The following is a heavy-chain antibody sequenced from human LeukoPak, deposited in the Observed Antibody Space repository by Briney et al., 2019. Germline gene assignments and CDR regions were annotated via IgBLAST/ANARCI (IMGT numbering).Heavy chain of an antibody. V-gene: IGHV3-66*02. CDR1: GFTVSSNY. CDR3: ARASYYYDSSGTVNYLDY. D-gene: IGHD3-22*01. CDR2: IYSGGST. J-gene: IGHJ4*02. Sequence: PGGSLRLSCTASGFTVSSNYMSWVRQAPAKGLEWVSVIYSGGSTYCADSVKGRFTISRDNSKNTLYLKMNSLGAEDTAVYYCARASYYYDSSGTVNYLDYWGQGTLVTVSS.